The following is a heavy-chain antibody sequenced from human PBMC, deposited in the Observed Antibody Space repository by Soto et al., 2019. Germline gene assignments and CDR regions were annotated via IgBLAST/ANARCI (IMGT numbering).Heavy chain of an antibody. CDR1: GGSISSYY. CDR3: AKVPDSSGYYSISFDY. J-gene: IGHJ4*02. Sequence: SETLSLTCTVSGGSISSYYWSWIRQPPGKGLEWIGYIYYSGSTNYNPSLKSRVTISVDTSKNQFSLKLSSVTAADTAVYYCAKVPDSSGYYSISFDYWGQGTLVTVS. V-gene: IGHV4-59*01. D-gene: IGHD3-22*01. CDR2: IYYSGST.